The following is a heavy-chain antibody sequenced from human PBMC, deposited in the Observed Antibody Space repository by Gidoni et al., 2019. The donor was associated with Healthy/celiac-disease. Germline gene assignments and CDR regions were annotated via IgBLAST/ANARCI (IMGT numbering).Heavy chain of an antibody. Sequence: QVQLVQSGAEVKKPGSSVKVSCKASGGTFSSYPISWVRQAPGQGLEWMGRIIPILGITNYAQNFQGRVTITAYKSTSTAYMELSSLRSEDTAVYYCARGSSGGGAFDIWGQGTMVTVSS. CDR2: IIPILGIT. CDR1: GGTFSSYP. CDR3: ARGSSGGGAFDI. V-gene: IGHV1-69*02. D-gene: IGHD6-6*01. J-gene: IGHJ3*02.